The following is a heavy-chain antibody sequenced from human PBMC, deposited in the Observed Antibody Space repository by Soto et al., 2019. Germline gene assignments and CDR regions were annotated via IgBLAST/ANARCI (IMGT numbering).Heavy chain of an antibody. CDR1: GFTFSDYY. D-gene: IGHD5-12*01. V-gene: IGHV3-11*06. CDR2: ISSSSSYT. CDR3: ASSRLRFLFDY. Sequence: GGSLRLSCAASGFTFSDYYMSWIRQAPGKGLEWVSYISSSSSYTNYADSVKGRMTISRDNAKNSLYLQMNSLRAEDTAVYYCASSRLRFLFDYWGQGTLVTVSS. J-gene: IGHJ4*02.